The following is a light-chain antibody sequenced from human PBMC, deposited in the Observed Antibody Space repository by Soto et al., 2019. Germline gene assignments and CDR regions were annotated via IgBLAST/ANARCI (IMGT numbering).Light chain of an antibody. J-gene: IGKJ1*01. CDR3: QQYVTAPRT. V-gene: IGKV3-20*01. CDR1: QGLTSNF. CDR2: GAS. Sequence: EIVLTQSPGTLSLSPGERATLSCRASQGLTSNFLAWYQQKPGQAPSLLIYGASNRANGVPDRFSGGGSGTDFTLTISRREPEDCAVYFCQQYVTAPRTFGQGNKVEIK.